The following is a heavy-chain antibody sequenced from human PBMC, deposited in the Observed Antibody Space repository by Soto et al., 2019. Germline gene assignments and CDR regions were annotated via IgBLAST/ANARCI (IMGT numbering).Heavy chain of an antibody. Sequence: PGGSLRLSCAASGFTFSNAWMNWVRQAPGKGLEWVGRIKSKTDGGTTDYAAPVKGRFTISRDDSKNTLYLQMNSLKTEDTAVYYCTTDLFGYYDRFDYWGQGTLVTVSS. D-gene: IGHD3-22*01. CDR3: TTDLFGYYDRFDY. CDR2: IKSKTDGGTT. V-gene: IGHV3-15*07. J-gene: IGHJ4*02. CDR1: GFTFSNAW.